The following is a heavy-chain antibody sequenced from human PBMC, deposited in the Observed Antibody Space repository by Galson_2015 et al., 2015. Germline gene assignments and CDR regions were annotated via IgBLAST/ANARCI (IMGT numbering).Heavy chain of an antibody. CDR1: GFTFSNAW. V-gene: IGHV3-15*01. J-gene: IGHJ2*01. CDR3: TTAPSGDYVDWYFDL. Sequence: LRLSCAVSGFTFSNAWMSWVRQAPGKGLEWVGRIKSKTDGGTTDYAAPVKGRFTISRDDSKNTLYLQMNSLKTEDTAVYYCTTAPSGDYVDWYFDLWGRGTLVTVSS. CDR2: IKSKTDGGTT. D-gene: IGHD4-17*01.